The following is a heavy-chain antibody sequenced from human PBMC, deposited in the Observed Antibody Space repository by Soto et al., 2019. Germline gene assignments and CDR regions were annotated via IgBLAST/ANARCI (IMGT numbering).Heavy chain of an antibody. V-gene: IGHV4-30-2*01. J-gene: IGHJ4*02. Sequence: SATLSLTCAVSGGSISSGGYSWSWIRQPPGKGLEWIGYIYHSGSIYYNPSLKSRVTISVDRSKNQFSLKLSSVTAADTAVYYCARVPGYWGQGTLVTVS. CDR3: ARVPGY. CDR1: GGSISSGGYS. CDR2: IYHSGSI.